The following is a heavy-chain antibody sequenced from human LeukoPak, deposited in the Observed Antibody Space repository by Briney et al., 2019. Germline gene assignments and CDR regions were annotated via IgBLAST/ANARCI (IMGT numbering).Heavy chain of an antibody. Sequence: SETLSLTCNVAGGSITSYYWSWIPQPPGNGLEWIGYIYYSGSTNYNPSLKSRVTISVDTSKNQFSLKLSSVTAADTAVYYCARFDLYSSGWSFDYWGQGTLVTVSS. D-gene: IGHD6-19*01. CDR3: ARFDLYSSGWSFDY. J-gene: IGHJ4*02. CDR1: GGSITSYY. V-gene: IGHV4-59*12. CDR2: IYYSGST.